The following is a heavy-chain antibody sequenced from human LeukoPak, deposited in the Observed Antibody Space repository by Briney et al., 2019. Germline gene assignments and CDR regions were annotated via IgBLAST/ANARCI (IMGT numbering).Heavy chain of an antibody. V-gene: IGHV4-4*02. J-gene: IGHJ4*02. Sequence: PSETLSLTCAVSGGSISSSNWWRGGRPPQGKGQEGIGEIYHRGSTNSNPSLTIRVTISVDNSKNLFSLKLSSVTAAATAVYYCAVMGCILGSYRSFDYWGQGTLVTVSS. D-gene: IGHD3-16*02. CDR1: GGSISSSNW. CDR2: IYHRGST. CDR3: AVMGCILGSYRSFDY.